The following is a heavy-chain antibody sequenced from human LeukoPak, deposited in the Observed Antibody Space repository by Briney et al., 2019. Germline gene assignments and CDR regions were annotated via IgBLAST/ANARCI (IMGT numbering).Heavy chain of an antibody. CDR1: GFTFSSYS. CDR3: ARDSGSYAWRAFDI. D-gene: IGHD1-26*01. J-gene: IGHJ3*02. CDR2: ISSSSSYI. V-gene: IGHV3-21*01. Sequence: PGGSLRLSCAASGFTFSSYSMNWVRQAPGKGLEWVSSISSSSSYIYYADSVKGRFTISRDNAKNSRYLQMNGLRAEDTAVYYCARDSGSYAWRAFDIWGQGTMVTVSS.